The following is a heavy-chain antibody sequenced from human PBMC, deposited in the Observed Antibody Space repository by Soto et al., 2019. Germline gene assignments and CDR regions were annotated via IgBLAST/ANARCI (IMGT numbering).Heavy chain of an antibody. CDR2: ISAYNGNT. J-gene: IGHJ6*02. CDR1: GYTFTSYG. D-gene: IGHD1-1*01. Sequence: VQLVQSGAEVTKPGASVKVSCKASGYTFTSYGISWVRQAPGQGLEWMGWISAYNGNTNYAQKLQGRVTMTTDTSTIKAYMELSSLRADDTAVYYCARDISWNGYYDGMDVWGQGTTVTVSS. V-gene: IGHV1-18*01. CDR3: ARDISWNGYYDGMDV.